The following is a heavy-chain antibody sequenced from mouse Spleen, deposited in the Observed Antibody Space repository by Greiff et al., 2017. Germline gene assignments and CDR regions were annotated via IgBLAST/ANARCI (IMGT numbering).Heavy chain of an antibody. V-gene: IGHV1S127*01. J-gene: IGHJ2*01. CDR3: TRGDEVDY. CDR2: IDPSDSYT. Sequence: QVQLQQPGAELVKPGASVKMSCKASGYTFTSYWMHWVKQRPGQGLEWIGVIDPSDSYTSYNQKFKGKATLTVDTSSSTAYMQLSSLTSEDSAVYYCTRGDEVDYWGQGTTLTVSS. CDR1: GYTFTSYW.